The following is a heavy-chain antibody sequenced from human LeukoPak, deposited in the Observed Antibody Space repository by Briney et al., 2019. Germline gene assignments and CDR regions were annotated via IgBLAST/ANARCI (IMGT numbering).Heavy chain of an antibody. Sequence: PGGSLRLSCAASGFTFSGFAMHWVRQASGKGLEWVGRIRSKANSYATAYAASVKGRFTISRDDSKNTAYLQMNSLKTEDTAVYYCARDSRQDYYDSSGYLWFAFDIWGQGTMVTVSS. CDR2: IRSKANSYAT. CDR3: ARDSRQDYYDSSGYLWFAFDI. J-gene: IGHJ3*02. V-gene: IGHV3-73*01. CDR1: GFTFSGFA. D-gene: IGHD3-22*01.